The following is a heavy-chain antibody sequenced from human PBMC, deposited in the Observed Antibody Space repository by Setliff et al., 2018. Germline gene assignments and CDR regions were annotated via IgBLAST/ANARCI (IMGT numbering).Heavy chain of an antibody. CDR2: IFHSGST. Sequence: SETLSLTCAVSGYSISSGHYWGWIRQPPGKGLEWIGIIFHSGSTYYNPSLKSRVTISVHTSKNTFSLKLSSVTAEDTAVYYCVRDTTSGWMLTNWGQGTLVTVSS. CDR3: VRDTTSGWMLTN. D-gene: IGHD6-25*01. V-gene: IGHV4-38-2*02. J-gene: IGHJ4*02. CDR1: GYSISSGHY.